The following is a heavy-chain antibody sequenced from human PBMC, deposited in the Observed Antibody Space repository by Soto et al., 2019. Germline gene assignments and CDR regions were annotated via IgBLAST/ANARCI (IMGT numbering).Heavy chain of an antibody. CDR3: ARGSWELLPLLFDY. Sequence: QVQLVESGGGVVQPGRPRRPSCAASGFTFSSYAMHWVRQAPAKGLEWVAVISYDGSNKYYADSVKGRFTISRDNSKNTLYLQMNSLRAEDTAVYYCARGSWELLPLLFDYWGQGTLVTVSS. D-gene: IGHD1-26*01. CDR1: GFTFSSYA. CDR2: ISYDGSNK. V-gene: IGHV3-30-3*01. J-gene: IGHJ4*02.